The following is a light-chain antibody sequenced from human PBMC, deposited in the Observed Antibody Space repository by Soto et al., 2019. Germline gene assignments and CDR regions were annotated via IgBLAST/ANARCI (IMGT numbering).Light chain of an antibody. CDR3: SSYTSSSYMSVV. Sequence: QSALTQPASVSGSPGQSITLSCTGTSSDVGGYNYVSWYQQHPGKAPKLMIYEVSNRPSGVSNRFSGSKSGNTASLTISGLQAEDEADYYCSSYTSSSYMSVVFGGGTKLPVL. CDR1: SSDVGGYNY. J-gene: IGLJ2*01. V-gene: IGLV2-14*01. CDR2: EVS.